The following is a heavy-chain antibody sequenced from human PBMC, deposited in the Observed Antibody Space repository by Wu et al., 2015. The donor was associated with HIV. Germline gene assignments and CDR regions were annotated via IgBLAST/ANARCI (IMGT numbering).Heavy chain of an antibody. Sequence: QEQLVQSGAEVKKPGASVKVSCKPSGYTFSDYYIHWVRQAPGQGLEWMGWINPKSGGTKYAQKFQGRVTLTRDTSISTAYMELSSLKSEDTAVYYCATNTDSVATSLYSLGVWGQGTAVTVSS. V-gene: IGHV1-2*02. J-gene: IGHJ6*02. CDR1: GYTFSDYY. CDR3: ATNTDSVATSLYSLGV. CDR2: INPKSGGT. D-gene: IGHD5-12*01.